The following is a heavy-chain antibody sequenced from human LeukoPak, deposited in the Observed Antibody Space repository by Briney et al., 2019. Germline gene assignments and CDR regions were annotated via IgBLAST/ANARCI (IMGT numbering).Heavy chain of an antibody. Sequence: GSVKVSCKASGYTFTGYYMHWVRQAPGQGLEWMGWINPNSGGTNYAQKFQGRVTMTRDTSISTAYMELSRLRSDDTAVYYCARARSATYYDSSGYFYWGQGTLVTVSS. CDR3: ARARSATYYDSSGYFY. J-gene: IGHJ4*02. D-gene: IGHD3-22*01. CDR2: INPNSGGT. CDR1: GYTFTGYY. V-gene: IGHV1-2*02.